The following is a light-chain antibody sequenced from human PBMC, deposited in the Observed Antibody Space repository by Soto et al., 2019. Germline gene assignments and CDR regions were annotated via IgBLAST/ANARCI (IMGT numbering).Light chain of an antibody. Sequence: DIQMTQSPSTLSASVGDRVTITCRASQSISSWLAWYQQKKGKPPKILIYDASSLASGVPSRFSGSGSGTEFTLTISRLQPDDFETYYCQQYNSYSPTFGQGTKVDIK. CDR3: QQYNSYSPT. CDR1: QSISSW. J-gene: IGKJ1*01. V-gene: IGKV1-5*01. CDR2: DAS.